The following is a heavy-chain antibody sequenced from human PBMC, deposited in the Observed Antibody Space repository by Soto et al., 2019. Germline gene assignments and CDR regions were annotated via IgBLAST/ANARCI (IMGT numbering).Heavy chain of an antibody. CDR1: GFNFNNYG. CDR2: ISYDGSNK. J-gene: IGHJ4*02. Sequence: PGGSLRLSCSASGFNFNNYGMHWVRQAPGKGLEWVAVISYDGSNKYYADSVKGRFTISRDNSKNTLYLQMNSLRAEDTAVYYCAGPGTTGTTLGFDYWGQGTLVTVSS. D-gene: IGHD1-1*01. V-gene: IGHV3-30*03. CDR3: AGPGTTGTTLGFDY.